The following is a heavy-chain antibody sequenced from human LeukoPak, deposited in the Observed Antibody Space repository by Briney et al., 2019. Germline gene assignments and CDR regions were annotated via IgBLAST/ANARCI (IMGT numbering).Heavy chain of an antibody. CDR3: VKGGDCSSTSCSTNWFDP. V-gene: IGHV3-64D*06. Sequence: PGGSLRLSCSASGFTFSSYAMHWVRQAPGKGLEYVSAISSNGGSTYYADSVKGRFTISRDNSKNTLYLQMSSLRAEDTAVYYCVKGGDCSSTSCSTNWFDPWGQGALVTVSS. J-gene: IGHJ5*02. CDR2: ISSNGGST. D-gene: IGHD2-2*01. CDR1: GFTFSSYA.